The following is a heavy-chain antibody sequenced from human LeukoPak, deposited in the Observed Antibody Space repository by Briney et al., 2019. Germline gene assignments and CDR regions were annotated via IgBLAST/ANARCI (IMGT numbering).Heavy chain of an antibody. Sequence: GASVKVSCKASGYTFTSYGISWVRQAPGQGLEWMGWISAYNGNTNYAHKFQFRVTMSTDTSTSTAYMELRSLRSDDTAVYYCARDKAVTTEVTQHFQHWGQGTLVTVSS. V-gene: IGHV1-18*01. J-gene: IGHJ1*01. CDR3: ARDKAVTTEVTQHFQH. CDR1: GYTFTSYG. CDR2: ISAYNGNT. D-gene: IGHD4-23*01.